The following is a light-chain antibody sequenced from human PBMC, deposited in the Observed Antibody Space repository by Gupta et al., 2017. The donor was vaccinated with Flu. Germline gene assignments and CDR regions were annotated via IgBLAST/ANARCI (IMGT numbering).Light chain of an antibody. Sequence: SLRITGQRTRCYVGGDHVVAWYPPHPGKAAQLMIYESSSQPAGGADLLSGSKAGNTAARTIYGLQAEDEADYYCCSYSISNTWVFGGGTKLTVL. CDR1: RCYVGGDHV. CDR3: CSYSISNTWV. J-gene: IGLJ3*02. V-gene: IGLV2-23*01. CDR2: ESS.